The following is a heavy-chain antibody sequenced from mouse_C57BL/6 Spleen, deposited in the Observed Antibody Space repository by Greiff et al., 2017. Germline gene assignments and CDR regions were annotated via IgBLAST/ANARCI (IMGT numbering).Heavy chain of an antibody. Sequence: QVQLQQSGAELVKPGASVKMSCKASGYTFTSYWITWVKQRPGQGLEWIGDIYPGSGSTNYNEKFKSKATLTVDTSSSTAYMQLSSLTSEDSAVYYCARGEVYYYGSRDYWGQGTTLTVSS. D-gene: IGHD1-1*01. CDR2: IYPGSGST. J-gene: IGHJ2*01. CDR1: GYTFTSYW. CDR3: ARGEVYYYGSRDY. V-gene: IGHV1-55*01.